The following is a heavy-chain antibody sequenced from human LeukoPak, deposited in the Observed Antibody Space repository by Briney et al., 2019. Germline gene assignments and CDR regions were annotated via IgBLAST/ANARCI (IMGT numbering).Heavy chain of an antibody. CDR1: GFTFSSYA. V-gene: IGHV3-30*04. D-gene: IGHD6-13*01. J-gene: IGHJ4*02. CDR3: ARVTAAGCDY. Sequence: PGGSLRLSCAASGFTFSSYAMHWVRQAPGKGLEWVAVISYDGSNKYYADSVKGRFTISRDNAKNSLYLQVNSLRAEDTAVYYCARVTAAGCDYWGQGTLVTVSS. CDR2: ISYDGSNK.